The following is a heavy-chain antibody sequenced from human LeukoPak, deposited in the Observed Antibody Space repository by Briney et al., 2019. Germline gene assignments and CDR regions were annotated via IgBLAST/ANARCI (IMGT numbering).Heavy chain of an antibody. Sequence: GGSLRLSCAASGFTFSSYAMHWVRQAPGKGLEWVAVISYDGSNKYYADSVKGRFTISRDNSKNTLYLQMNSLRAEDTAVYYCARDTQGFDIWGQGTMVTVSS. V-gene: IGHV3-30*04. J-gene: IGHJ3*02. CDR2: ISYDGSNK. CDR3: ARDTQGFDI. CDR1: GFTFSSYA.